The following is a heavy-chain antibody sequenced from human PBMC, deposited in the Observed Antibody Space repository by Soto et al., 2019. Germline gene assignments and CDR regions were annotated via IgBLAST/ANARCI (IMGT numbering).Heavy chain of an antibody. CDR1: GFTFSNYA. CDR3: AKDTWIQIWLPLRFAY. Sequence: GGSLRLSCAASGFTFSNYAMNWVRQAPGKGLEWVSGVSGSGDSTYYADSVKGRFTISRDNFKNTLDLQMDSLRAEDTAIYYCAKDTWIQIWLPLRFAYWGPRIVVTVSS. D-gene: IGHD5-18*01. J-gene: IGHJ4*02. V-gene: IGHV3-23*01. CDR2: VSGSGDST.